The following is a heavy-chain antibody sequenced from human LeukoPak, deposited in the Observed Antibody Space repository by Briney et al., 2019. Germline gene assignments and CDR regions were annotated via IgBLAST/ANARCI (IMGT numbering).Heavy chain of an antibody. CDR2: IYYSGST. V-gene: IGHV4-59*01. CDR1: GGSISSYY. Sequence: HPSETLSLTCTASGGSISSYYWSWIRRPPGKGLEWIGYIYYSGSTNYNPSLKSRVTISVDTSKNQFSLKLSSVTAADTAVYYCAAMVRGDNFDYWGQGTLVTVSS. D-gene: IGHD3-10*01. CDR3: AAMVRGDNFDY. J-gene: IGHJ4*02.